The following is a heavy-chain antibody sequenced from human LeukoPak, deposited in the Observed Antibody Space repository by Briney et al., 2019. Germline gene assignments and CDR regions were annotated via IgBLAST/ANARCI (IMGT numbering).Heavy chain of an antibody. CDR1: GGSISSSSYY. CDR3: ARGGRELLFPLDY. Sequence: SETLSLTCTVSGGSISSSSYYWGWIRQPPGKGLEWIGSIYYSGSTYYNPSLKSRVTISVDTSKNQFSLKLSSVTAADTAVYYCARGGRELLFPLDYWGQGTLVTVSS. D-gene: IGHD1-26*01. J-gene: IGHJ4*02. V-gene: IGHV4-39*07. CDR2: IYYSGST.